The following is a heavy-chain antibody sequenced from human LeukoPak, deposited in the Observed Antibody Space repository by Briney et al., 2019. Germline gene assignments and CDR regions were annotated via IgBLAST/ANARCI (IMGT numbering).Heavy chain of an antibody. CDR3: TRDLREHGIFDI. CDR1: GFTFSSYW. D-gene: IGHD1-26*01. J-gene: IGHJ3*02. Sequence: GGSLRLSCAASGFTFSSYWMHWVRQAPGKGLEWVSEIYSDGTTYYTASVKGRFSVSRDNSKNTVYLEMNSLRGEDTAIYYCTRDLREHGIFDIWGQGTVVTVSS. CDR2: IYSDGTT. V-gene: IGHV3-53*01.